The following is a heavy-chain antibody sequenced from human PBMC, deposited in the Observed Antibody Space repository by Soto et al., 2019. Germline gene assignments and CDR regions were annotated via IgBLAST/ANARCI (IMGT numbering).Heavy chain of an antibody. Sequence: ASVKVSCKASGYTFTSYGISWVRQAPGQGLEWMGWISAYNGNTNYAQKLQGRVTMTTDTSTSTAYMELRSLRSDDTAVYYCASVVVTPRLYSYYYYYRDVGGKGTTATVSS. D-gene: IGHD2-15*01. V-gene: IGHV1-18*01. CDR2: ISAYNGNT. CDR1: GYTFTSYG. J-gene: IGHJ6*03. CDR3: ASVVVTPRLYSYYYYYRDV.